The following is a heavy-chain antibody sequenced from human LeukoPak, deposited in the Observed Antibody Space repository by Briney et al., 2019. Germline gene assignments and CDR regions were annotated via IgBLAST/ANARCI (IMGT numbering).Heavy chain of an antibody. CDR3: AASPDYYDSSGYSYYFDY. V-gene: IGHV1-58*01. CDR1: GFTFTSSA. J-gene: IGHJ4*02. CDR2: IVVGSGNT. Sequence: SSVKVSCKASGFTFTSSAVQWVRQARGQRLEWIGWIVVGSGNTNYAQKFQERVTITRDMSTSTAYMELSSLRSEDTAVYYCAASPDYYDSSGYSYYFDYWGQGTLVTVSS. D-gene: IGHD3-22*01.